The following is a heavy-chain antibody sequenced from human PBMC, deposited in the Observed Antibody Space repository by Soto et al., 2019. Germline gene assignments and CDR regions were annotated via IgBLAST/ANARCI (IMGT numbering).Heavy chain of an antibody. V-gene: IGHV4-34*01. CDR2: LYDSGSI. Sequence: SETLSLTCAVYGGSFSGYYCSWVRQPPGKGLEWIGELYDSGSINYNASLKSRVSISVDTSKNLFSLKLSSVTAADTAVYYCARGLGGVQHWGQGTLVTVSS. CDR1: GGSFSGYY. J-gene: IGHJ1*01. CDR3: ARGLGGVQH.